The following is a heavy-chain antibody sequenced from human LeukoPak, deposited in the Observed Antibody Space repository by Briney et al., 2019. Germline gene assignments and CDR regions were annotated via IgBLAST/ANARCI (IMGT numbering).Heavy chain of an antibody. V-gene: IGHV3-11*01. CDR1: EFPSSATY. J-gene: IGHJ3*02. CDR3: ARRRAPGAFDI. Sequence: GGPLDLSGEPSEFPSSATYISWTRKAPGKGLEGVSYISSSGSTIYYADSVKGRFTISRDNAKNSLYLQMNSLRAEDTAVYYCARRRAPGAFDIWGQGTMVTVSS. CDR2: ISSSGSTI.